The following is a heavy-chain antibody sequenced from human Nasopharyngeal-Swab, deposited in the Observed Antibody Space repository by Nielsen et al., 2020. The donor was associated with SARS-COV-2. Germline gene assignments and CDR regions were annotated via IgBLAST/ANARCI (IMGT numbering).Heavy chain of an antibody. V-gene: IGHV3-30*04. CDR3: ARGPTTVVTLYYFDY. Sequence: LKISCAASGFTFSSYAMHWVRQAPGKGLEWVAVISYDGSNKYYADSVKGRFTIPRDNSKNTLYLQMNSLRAEDTAVYYCARGPTTVVTLYYFDYWGQGTLVTVSS. J-gene: IGHJ4*02. CDR2: ISYDGSNK. CDR1: GFTFSSYA. D-gene: IGHD4-23*01.